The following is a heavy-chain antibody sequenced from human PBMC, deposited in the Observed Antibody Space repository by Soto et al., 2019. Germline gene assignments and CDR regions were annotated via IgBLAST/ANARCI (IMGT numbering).Heavy chain of an antibody. CDR1: GFTFSSYG. CDR2: ISYDGSNK. J-gene: IGHJ4*02. Sequence: QVQLVESGGGVVQPGRSLRLSCAASGFTFSSYGMHWIRQAPGKGLEWVAVISYDGSNKYYADSVKGRFTISRDNSKNTLYLQMNSLRAEDTAVYYCAKDFGYGEYDYWCQGTLVTVSS. V-gene: IGHV3-30*18. D-gene: IGHD3-10*01. CDR3: AKDFGYGEYDY.